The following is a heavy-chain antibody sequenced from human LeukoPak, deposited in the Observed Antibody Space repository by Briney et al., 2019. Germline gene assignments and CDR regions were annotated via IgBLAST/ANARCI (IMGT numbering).Heavy chain of an antibody. CDR1: GFTFSSYG. Sequence: GRSLRLSCAASGFTFSSYGMHWVRQAPGKGLEWVAVISYDGSNKYYADSVKGRFTISRDNSKNTLYLQVNSLRAEDTAVYYCAKDEYCSSTSCYGSWDTMVRGEYWGQGTLVTVSS. D-gene: IGHD2-2*01. CDR3: AKDEYCSSTSCYGSWDTMVRGEY. J-gene: IGHJ4*02. V-gene: IGHV3-30*18. CDR2: ISYDGSNK.